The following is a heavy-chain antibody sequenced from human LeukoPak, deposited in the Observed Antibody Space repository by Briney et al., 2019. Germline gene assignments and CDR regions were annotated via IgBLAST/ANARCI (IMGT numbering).Heavy chain of an antibody. Sequence: GGSLRLSCAASGFSFSSYWMSWVRQAPGKGLEWVANIKQDGSEKYYVDSVKGRFTISRDNAKNSLYLQMNSLRAEDTAVYYCASYGSGSYVGNWFDPWGQGTLVTVSS. CDR2: IKQDGSEK. CDR1: GFSFSSYW. J-gene: IGHJ5*02. CDR3: ASYGSGSYVGNWFDP. V-gene: IGHV3-7*01. D-gene: IGHD3-10*01.